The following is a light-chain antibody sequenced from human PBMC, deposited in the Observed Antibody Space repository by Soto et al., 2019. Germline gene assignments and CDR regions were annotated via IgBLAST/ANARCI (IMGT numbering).Light chain of an antibody. CDR2: GAF. Sequence: VLTQSPGTLSLSPGERATLSCRASQNVSSNYLAWYQQRPGQAPRLLMYGAFIRATGIPDRISGSGSWTDFTVTISILEPEDFAVYYCQYYGGYYGSSPRYTFGQGTKLDI. J-gene: IGKJ2*01. V-gene: IGKV3-20*01. CDR3: QYYGGYYGSSPRYT. CDR1: QNVSSNY.